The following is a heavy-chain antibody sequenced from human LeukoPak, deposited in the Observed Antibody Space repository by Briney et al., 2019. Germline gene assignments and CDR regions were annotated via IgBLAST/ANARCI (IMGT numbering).Heavy chain of an antibody. Sequence: ASVKVSFKASGGTFSSYAISWVRQAPGQGLEWMGGIIPIFGTANYAQKFQGRVTITADKSTSTAYMELSSLRSEDTAVYYCASINYDILTGYRDYWGQGTLVTVSS. J-gene: IGHJ4*02. CDR3: ASINYDILTGYRDY. CDR1: GGTFSSYA. CDR2: IIPIFGTA. V-gene: IGHV1-69*06. D-gene: IGHD3-9*01.